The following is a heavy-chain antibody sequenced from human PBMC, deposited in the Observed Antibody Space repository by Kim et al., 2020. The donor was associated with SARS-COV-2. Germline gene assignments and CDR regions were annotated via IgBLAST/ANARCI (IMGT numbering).Heavy chain of an antibody. D-gene: IGHD2-2*01. Sequence: SETLSLTCAVYGGSFSGYHWSWIRQPPGKGLEWIGEINHSGSTNYSPSLKSRVTISIDTSRNQFTLQLTSVTAADTAPYYCPRGRAGVVPGAILGIGPHYDYCGMDVWGQGTTVTVSS. V-gene: IGHV4-34*01. CDR3: PRGRAGVVPGAILGIGPHYDYCGMDV. J-gene: IGHJ6*02. CDR1: GGSFSGYH. CDR2: INHSGST.